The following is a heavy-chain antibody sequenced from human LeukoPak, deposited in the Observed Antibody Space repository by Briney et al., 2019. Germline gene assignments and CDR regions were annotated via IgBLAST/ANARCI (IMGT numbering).Heavy chain of an antibody. D-gene: IGHD2-2*01. CDR1: GYTFSIYA. Sequence: ASVKVSCKASGYTFSIYAVSWVRQAPGQGLEWMGGISAYSGAIDYAQKLQDRVTMTIDTSTTTAYMELRSLTSDDTAVYYCARGADCSSTSCKFDYWGQGTLVTVSS. J-gene: IGHJ4*02. CDR3: ARGADCSSTSCKFDY. CDR2: ISAYSGAI. V-gene: IGHV1-18*01.